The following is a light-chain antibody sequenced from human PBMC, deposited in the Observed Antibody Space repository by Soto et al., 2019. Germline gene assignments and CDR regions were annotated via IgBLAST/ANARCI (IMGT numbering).Light chain of an antibody. CDR3: QHYNSYSEA. CDR1: KTIISW. V-gene: IGKV1-5*03. J-gene: IGKJ1*01. CDR2: KAS. Sequence: DIQMTQSLSTLSGSLGDRATIPCRASKTIISWLAWYQQKPGKAPKLRIYKASTLKSGVPSRFSGSGSGTEFTLTISSLQPDDFATYYCQHYNSYSEAFGQGTKVELK.